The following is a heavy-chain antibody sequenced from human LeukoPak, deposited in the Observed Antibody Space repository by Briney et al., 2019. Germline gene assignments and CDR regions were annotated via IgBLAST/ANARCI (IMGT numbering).Heavy chain of an antibody. V-gene: IGHV1-2*02. CDR2: INPTSGGT. CDR1: GYTFTGYY. Sequence: ASVKVSCKASGYTFTGYYIHWVRQAPGQGLAWMGWINPTSGGTKYAQKFQGRVTMTRDTSISTAYMELSRLRADDTAVFYRARGGSAWDSPFDYWGQGTLVTVSS. CDR3: ARGGSAWDSPFDY. D-gene: IGHD6-19*01. J-gene: IGHJ4*02.